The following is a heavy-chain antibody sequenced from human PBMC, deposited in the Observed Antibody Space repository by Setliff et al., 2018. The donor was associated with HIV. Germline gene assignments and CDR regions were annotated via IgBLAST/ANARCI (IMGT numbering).Heavy chain of an antibody. CDR1: EFSVSSNT. V-gene: IGHV3-66*01. Sequence: GGSLRLSCAGSEFSVSSNTMSWIRQAPGKGPEWVSLIYSGGGTYYADSVKGRFTISRDSSRNTLYLQLTSLRVEDTALYFCAKLMYAELWPLDIDHWGQGTLVTVSS. J-gene: IGHJ4*02. CDR2: IYSGGGT. CDR3: AKLMYAELWPLDIDH. D-gene: IGHD1-1*01.